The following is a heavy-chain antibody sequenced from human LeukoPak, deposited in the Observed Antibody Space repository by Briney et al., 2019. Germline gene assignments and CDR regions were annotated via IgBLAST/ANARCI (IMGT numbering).Heavy chain of an antibody. CDR2: IWYDGSNK. CDR3: AKSLRGGSYTYFDY. CDR1: GFTFSSYG. V-gene: IGHV3-33*06. D-gene: IGHD1-26*01. J-gene: IGHJ4*02. Sequence: GRSLRLSCAASGFTFSSYGMHWVRQAPGKGLEWVAVIWYDGSNKYYADSVKGRFTISRDNSKNTLYLQMNSLRAEDTAVYYCAKSLRGGSYTYFDYWGQGTPVTVSS.